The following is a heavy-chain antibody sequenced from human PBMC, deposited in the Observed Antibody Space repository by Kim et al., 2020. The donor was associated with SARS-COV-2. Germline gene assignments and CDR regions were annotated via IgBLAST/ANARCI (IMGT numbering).Heavy chain of an antibody. Sequence: GGSLRLSCVASGFSFGTFDMSWVRQAPGKGLKWVSVIKRPDVSAYYAESVKGRFTVSRDSARNTLYLQMNSLRVDDTAVYYCVKGAWLDYWGPGTLVTVSS. CDR1: GFSFGTFD. CDR2: IKRPDVSA. J-gene: IGHJ4*02. V-gene: IGHV3-23*01. D-gene: IGHD5-12*01. CDR3: VKGAWLDY.